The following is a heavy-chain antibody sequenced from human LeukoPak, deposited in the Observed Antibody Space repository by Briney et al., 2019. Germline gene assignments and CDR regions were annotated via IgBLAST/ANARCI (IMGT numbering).Heavy chain of an antibody. CDR2: ISGDSNYI. CDR3: ARDRYPAAREFDY. Sequence: GGSLRLSCAASGFTFSRYSMSWVRQAPGKGLDWVSSISGDSNYIYYADSVEGRFTISRDNAKNSLYLQMNNLRAEDTAMYYCARDRYPAAREFDYWGQGTLVTVSS. V-gene: IGHV3-21*01. D-gene: IGHD2-2*01. J-gene: IGHJ4*02. CDR1: GFTFSRYS.